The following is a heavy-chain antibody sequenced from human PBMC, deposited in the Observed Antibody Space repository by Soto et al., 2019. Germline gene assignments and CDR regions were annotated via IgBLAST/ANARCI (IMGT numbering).Heavy chain of an antibody. CDR1: GGSISSSNW. J-gene: IGHJ4*02. CDR2: IYHSGST. Sequence: SETLSLTCTVSGGSISSSNWWSWVRQPPGKGLEWIGEIYHSGSTNYNPSLTSRVTISVDKSKNQFSLKVNSVTAADAAVYYFARGWGIAAAGSDFWGQRTLVIVS. CDR3: ARGWGIAAAGSDF. V-gene: IGHV4-4*02. D-gene: IGHD6-13*01.